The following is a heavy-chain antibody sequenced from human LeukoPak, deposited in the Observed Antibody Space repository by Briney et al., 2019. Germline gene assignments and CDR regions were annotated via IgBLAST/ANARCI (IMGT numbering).Heavy chain of an antibody. CDR3: ARDRYGSGTFDY. J-gene: IGHJ4*02. D-gene: IGHD3-10*01. CDR2: IYSGGST. CDR1: GFTFSSYW. V-gene: IGHV3-53*01. Sequence: GGSLRLSCAASGFTFSSYWMSWVRQAPGKGLEWVSVIYSGGSTYYADSVKGRFTISRDNSKNTLYLQMNSLRAEDTAVYYCARDRYGSGTFDYWGQGTLVTVSS.